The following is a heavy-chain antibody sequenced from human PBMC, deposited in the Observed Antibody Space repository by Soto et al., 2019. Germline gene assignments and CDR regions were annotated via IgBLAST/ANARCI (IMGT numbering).Heavy chain of an antibody. CDR1: GYTFTSYA. CDR2: INAGNGNT. V-gene: IGHV1-3*01. CDR3: ARGYDFWSGYYYPYGMDV. D-gene: IGHD3-3*01. Sequence: ASVKVSCKASGYTFTSYAMNWVRQAPGQRLEWMGWINAGNGNTKYSQKFQGRVTITRDTSASTAYMELSSLRSEDTAVYYCARGYDFWSGYYYPYGMDVWGQGTTVTVSS. J-gene: IGHJ6*02.